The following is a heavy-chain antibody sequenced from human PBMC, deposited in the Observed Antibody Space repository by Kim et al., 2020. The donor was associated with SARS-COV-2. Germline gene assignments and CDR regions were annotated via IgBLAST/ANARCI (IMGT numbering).Heavy chain of an antibody. CDR2: ISGSGGST. CDR3: AKYITMVRGVMVRGYYYYGMDV. Sequence: GGSLRLSCAASGFTFSSYAMSWVRQAPGKGLEWVSAISGSGGSTYYADSVKGRFTISRDNSKNTLYLQMNSLRAEDTAVYYCAKYITMVRGVMVRGYYYYGMDVWGQGTTVTVSS. J-gene: IGHJ6*02. V-gene: IGHV3-23*01. D-gene: IGHD3-10*01. CDR1: GFTFSSYA.